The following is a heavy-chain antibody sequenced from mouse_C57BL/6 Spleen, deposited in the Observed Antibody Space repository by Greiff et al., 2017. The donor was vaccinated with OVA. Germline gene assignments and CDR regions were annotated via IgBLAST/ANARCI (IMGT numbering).Heavy chain of an antibody. CDR1: GFTFSSYT. CDR3: ARHGGYWGPYFDY. D-gene: IGHD2-3*01. V-gene: IGHV5-9*01. Sequence: EVQGVESGGGLVKPGGSLKLSCAASGFTFSSYTMSWVRQTPEKRLEWVATISGGGGNTYYPDSVKGRFTISRDNAKNTLYLQMSSLRSEDTALYYCARHGGYWGPYFDYWGQGTTLTVSS. J-gene: IGHJ2*01. CDR2: ISGGGGNT.